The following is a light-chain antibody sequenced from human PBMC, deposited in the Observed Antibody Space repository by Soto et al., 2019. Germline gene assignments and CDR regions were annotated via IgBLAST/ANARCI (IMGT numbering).Light chain of an antibody. Sequence: DIQMTQSPATLSASVGDRVTITCRASQNITRRLAWYQQKPGQAPKILIYNASSLKSGVPSRFSGSGSGTEFTITISSLQPDDFATYYCQQYNNYLFGQGTKVEIK. J-gene: IGKJ1*01. CDR1: QNITRR. CDR2: NAS. CDR3: QQYNNYL. V-gene: IGKV1-5*01.